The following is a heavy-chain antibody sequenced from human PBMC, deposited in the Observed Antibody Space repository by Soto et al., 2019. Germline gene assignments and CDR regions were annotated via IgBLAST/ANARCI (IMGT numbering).Heavy chain of an antibody. J-gene: IGHJ5*02. CDR3: ARGYCTTTICDPWSDP. V-gene: IGHV5-51*01. Sequence: GESLKISCTGIGYSFTSYWIGWVRQMPGKALEWMGIIYPGDSETRYSPSFQGQVTISVDKSITTAYLQWTSLQASDTAVCYCARGYCTTTICDPWSDPWGQGTLVTGSS. D-gene: IGHD2-2*01. CDR2: IYPGDSET. CDR1: GYSFTSYW.